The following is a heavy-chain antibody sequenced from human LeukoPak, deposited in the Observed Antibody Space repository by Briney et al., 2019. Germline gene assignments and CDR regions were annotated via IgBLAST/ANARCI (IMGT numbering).Heavy chain of an antibody. CDR1: GGSISSYY. CDR2: IDYSGST. D-gene: IGHD2-15*01. Sequence: PSETLSLTCTVSGGSISSYYWSWVRQPPGKGLEWIAYIDYSGSTRYNPSLESRVTISVDTSENQFSLKLTSVTAADSAVYYCARLALGYCSGGTCPYYFDHWGQGTLVTVSS. CDR3: ARLALGYCSGGTCPYYFDH. V-gene: IGHV4-59*01. J-gene: IGHJ4*02.